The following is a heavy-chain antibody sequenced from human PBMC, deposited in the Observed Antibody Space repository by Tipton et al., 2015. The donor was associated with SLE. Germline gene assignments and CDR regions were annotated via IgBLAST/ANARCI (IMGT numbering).Heavy chain of an antibody. CDR3: ARALGDHGYNYGMDV. V-gene: IGHV3-30*04. Sequence: SLRLSCAPSGFTFSNYDMHWVRQAPGKGLEWVAAISYDGRNNYYADSVKGRFTISRDNSKNTLYLQMNSLRAEDTAVYRCARALGDHGYNYGMDVWGQGTTVSVSS. D-gene: IGHD3-16*01. J-gene: IGHJ6*02. CDR1: GFTFSNYD. CDR2: ISYDGRNN.